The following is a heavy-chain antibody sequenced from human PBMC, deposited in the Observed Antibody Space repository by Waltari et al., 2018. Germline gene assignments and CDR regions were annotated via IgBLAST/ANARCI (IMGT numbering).Heavy chain of an antibody. V-gene: IGHV1-2*02. CDR2: INPNSGGT. Sequence: QVQLVQSGAEVKKPGASVKVSCKASGYTFTGYYMHWVRQAPGQGLEWMGWINPNSGGTNYAQKFQGRVTMTRDTSTDTAYMELSSLRSEDTAVYYCATGSRTVTTNFDYWGQGTLVTVSS. D-gene: IGHD4-17*01. CDR1: GYTFTGYY. CDR3: ATGSRTVTTNFDY. J-gene: IGHJ4*02.